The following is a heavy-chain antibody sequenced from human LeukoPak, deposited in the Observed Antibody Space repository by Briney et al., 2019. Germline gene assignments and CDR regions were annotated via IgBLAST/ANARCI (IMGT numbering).Heavy chain of an antibody. CDR2: ISSSSSYI. Sequence: GGSLRLSCAASGFTFSSYSMNWVRQAPGKGLEWVSSISSSSSYIYYADSVKGRFTISRDNAKNSLYLQMNSQRAEDTAVYYCARHIAGVVPAAKPLDYWGQGTLVTVSS. D-gene: IGHD2-2*02. CDR3: ARHIAGVVPAAKPLDY. V-gene: IGHV3-21*01. J-gene: IGHJ4*02. CDR1: GFTFSSYS.